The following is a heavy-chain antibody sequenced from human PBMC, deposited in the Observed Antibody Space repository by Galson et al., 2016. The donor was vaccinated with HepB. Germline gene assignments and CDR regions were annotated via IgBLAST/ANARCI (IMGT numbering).Heavy chain of an antibody. D-gene: IGHD6-19*01. CDR2: IWHDGSET. J-gene: IGHJ4*02. CDR3: ARGDEVAKAGDVPFDF. CDR1: GFTVKNDY. Sequence: SLRLSCAASGFTVKNDYMSWVRQAPGKGLEWVAVIWHDGSETYYADSVKGRFTISRDNSKNTLYLQMNSLTVEDTAVYYCARGDEVAKAGDVPFDFWGQGTLVIVAS. V-gene: IGHV3-33*08.